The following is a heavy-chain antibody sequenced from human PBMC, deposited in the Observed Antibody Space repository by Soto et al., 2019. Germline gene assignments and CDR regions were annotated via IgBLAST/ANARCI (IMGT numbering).Heavy chain of an antibody. V-gene: IGHV1-18*01. D-gene: IGHD6-13*01. J-gene: IGHJ6*02. CDR2: ISAYNGNT. CDR3: ARDGGAAAAIKNYGMDV. Sequence: QVQLVQSGAEVKKPGASVKVSCKASGYTFTSYGISWVRQAPGQGLEWMGWISAYNGNTNYAQKLQGRVTMTTDTSTSTADMELRSLRSDDTAVYYCARDGGAAAAIKNYGMDVWGQGTTVTVSS. CDR1: GYTFTSYG.